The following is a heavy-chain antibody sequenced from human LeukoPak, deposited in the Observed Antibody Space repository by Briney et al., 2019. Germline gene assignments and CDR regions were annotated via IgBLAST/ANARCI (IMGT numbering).Heavy chain of an antibody. CDR2: ISSSSSYI. D-gene: IGHD2-2*01. Sequence: GGSLRHSCAASGFTFSSYSMNWVRQAPGKGLEWVSSISSSSSYIYYADSVKGRFTISRDNAKNSLYLQMNSLRAEDTAVYYCARGGYCSSTSCLHDAFDIWGQGTMVTVSS. CDR3: ARGGYCSSTSCLHDAFDI. V-gene: IGHV3-21*01. J-gene: IGHJ3*02. CDR1: GFTFSSYS.